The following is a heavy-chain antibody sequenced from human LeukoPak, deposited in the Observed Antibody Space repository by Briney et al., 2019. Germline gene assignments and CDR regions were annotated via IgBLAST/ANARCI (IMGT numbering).Heavy chain of an antibody. V-gene: IGHV1-18*01. CDR2: ISAYNGNT. Sequence: GASVKVSCKASGYTFTSYGISWVRQAPGQGLEWMGWISAYNGNTNYAQKLQGRVTMTTDTSTSTAYMELRSLRSDDTAVYYCARDSVWFGDSEYYFDYWGQGTLVTVSS. CDR1: GYTFTSYG. CDR3: ARDSVWFGDSEYYFDY. D-gene: IGHD3-10*01. J-gene: IGHJ4*02.